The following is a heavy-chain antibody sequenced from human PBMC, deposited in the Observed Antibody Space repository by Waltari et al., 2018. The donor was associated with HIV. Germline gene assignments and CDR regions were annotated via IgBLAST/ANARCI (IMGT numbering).Heavy chain of an antibody. CDR2: IYNSGNT. Sequence: QVQLRESGPGLAKPSQTLSVTCTVSGASISSGANNRSWIRQHPGTGLEWIGHIYNSGNTYYNPSLKSRVTISVDTSKHQISLKMTSVTAADTAVYYCAVVVGSTPAHNWFDSWGQGTLVTASS. CDR3: AVVVGSTPAHNWFDS. V-gene: IGHV4-31*03. D-gene: IGHD2-15*01. CDR1: GASISSGANN. J-gene: IGHJ5*01.